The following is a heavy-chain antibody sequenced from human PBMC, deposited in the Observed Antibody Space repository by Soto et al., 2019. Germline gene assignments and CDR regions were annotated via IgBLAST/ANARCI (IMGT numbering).Heavy chain of an antibody. J-gene: IGHJ4*02. CDR2: IWYDGSNK. CDR3: TRDEGIYGGYNPFDY. D-gene: IGHD5-12*01. CDR1: GFTFSSSG. V-gene: IGHV3-33*01. Sequence: GGSLRLSXAASGFTFSSSGMHWVRQAPGKGLEWVAVIWYDGSNKYYADSVKGRFTISRDNSKNTLYLQMNSLRAEDTAVYYCTRDEGIYGGYNPFDYWGQGIQVTVSS.